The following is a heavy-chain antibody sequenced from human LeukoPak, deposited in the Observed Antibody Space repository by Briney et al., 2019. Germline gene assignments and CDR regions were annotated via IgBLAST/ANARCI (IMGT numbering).Heavy chain of an antibody. CDR3: AKDTADTADGLFFDY. CDR1: GFTFDDYT. D-gene: IGHD5-18*01. V-gene: IGHV3-43*01. J-gene: IGHJ4*02. CDR2: ISWDGGST. Sequence: GGSLRLXCAASGFTFDDYTMHWVRQAPGKGLEWVSLISWDGGSTYYADSVKGRFTISRDNSKNSLYLQMNSLRTEDTALYYCAKDTADTADGLFFDYWGQGTLVTVSS.